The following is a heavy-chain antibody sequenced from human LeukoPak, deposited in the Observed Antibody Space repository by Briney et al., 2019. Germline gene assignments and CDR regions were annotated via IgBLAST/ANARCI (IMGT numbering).Heavy chain of an antibody. Sequence: PGGSPRLSCAASGYTFSRHGIHWVRQAPGKGLEWVAVVWYDGRNRDYADSVKGRFTISKDNSNNMVFLQMDRLRAEDTAVYYCARLWGGNGYSGGSLNLWGQGTLVTVSS. CDR3: ARLWGGNGYSGGSLNL. J-gene: IGHJ5*02. CDR1: GYTFSRHG. CDR2: VWYDGRNR. V-gene: IGHV3-33*01. D-gene: IGHD3-16*01.